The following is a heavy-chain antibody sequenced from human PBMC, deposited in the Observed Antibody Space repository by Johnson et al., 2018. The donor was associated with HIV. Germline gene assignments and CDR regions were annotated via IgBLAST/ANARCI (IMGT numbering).Heavy chain of an antibody. Sequence: VQLVESGGGLVQPGGSPRLSCAASGFTCSSYAMHWVRQAPGKGLEWVAVISYDGSNKYYADSVKGRFTISRDNSKNTLYLQMNSLRAEDTAVYYCATSHGSHGAFDIWGQGTMVTVSS. CDR3: ATSHGSHGAFDI. D-gene: IGHD1-26*01. CDR2: ISYDGSNK. J-gene: IGHJ3*02. V-gene: IGHV3-30*04. CDR1: GFTCSSYA.